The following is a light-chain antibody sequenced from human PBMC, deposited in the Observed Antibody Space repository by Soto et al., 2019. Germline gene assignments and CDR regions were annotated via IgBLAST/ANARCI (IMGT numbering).Light chain of an antibody. J-gene: IGKJ4*01. V-gene: IGKV1-6*01. CDR3: LQDYDYPLT. Sequence: AIQMTQSPSSLSASVGDRVTITCRASQGIGNDLGWYQQKPGKAPKLLIYDASSLQSAVPSRFSGSGSGTDFTLTISSLQPEDFATYYCLQDYDYPLTFGGGTRVEIK. CDR2: DAS. CDR1: QGIGND.